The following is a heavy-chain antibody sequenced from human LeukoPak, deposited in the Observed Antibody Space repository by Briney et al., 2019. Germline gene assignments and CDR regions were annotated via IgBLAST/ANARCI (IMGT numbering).Heavy chain of an antibody. Sequence: SGPTLVKPTQTLTLTCTFSGFSLSTSGMGVGWIRQPPGKALEWLALIYWNDDKRYSPSLKSRLTITKDTSKNQVVLTMTNMDPVDTATYYCAHRGGNYYDSSGYLFDYWGQGTLVTVSS. D-gene: IGHD3-22*01. CDR3: AHRGGNYYDSSGYLFDY. CDR1: GFSLSTSGMG. V-gene: IGHV2-5*01. J-gene: IGHJ4*02. CDR2: IYWNDDK.